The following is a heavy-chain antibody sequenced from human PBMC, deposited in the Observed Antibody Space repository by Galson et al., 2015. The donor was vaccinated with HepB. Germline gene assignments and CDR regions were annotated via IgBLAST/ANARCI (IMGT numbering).Heavy chain of an antibody. D-gene: IGHD5-12*01. CDR3: ARDPSGWLRQYYFDY. Sequence: LSLTCTASGGSISSSSYYWGWIRQPPGKGLEWIGNFYYRGSTYYNPSLKSRATISVNTSKNQFSLKLSSVIAADTAVYYCARDPSGWLRQYYFDYWGQGTLVTVSS. J-gene: IGHJ4*02. CDR2: FYYRGST. CDR1: GGSISSSSYY. V-gene: IGHV4-39*07.